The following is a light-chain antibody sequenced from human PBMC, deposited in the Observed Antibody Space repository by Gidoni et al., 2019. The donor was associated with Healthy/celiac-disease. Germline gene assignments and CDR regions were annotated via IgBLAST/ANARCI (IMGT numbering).Light chain of an antibody. V-gene: IGKV1-39*01. CDR2: AAS. Sequence: DIQMTQSPSSLSASVGDRVTITCRASQRISAYLNWYQQKPGKAPELLIYAASSLQSGVPSRFSGSGSGTGFTLTISSLQPDDFATYFCQQSYSTPLTFDGGTKVEIK. CDR1: QRISAY. CDR3: QQSYSTPLT. J-gene: IGKJ4*01.